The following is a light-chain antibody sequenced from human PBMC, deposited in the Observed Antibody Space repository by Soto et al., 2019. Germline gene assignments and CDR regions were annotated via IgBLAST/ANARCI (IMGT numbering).Light chain of an antibody. V-gene: IGKV3-15*01. J-gene: IGKJ4*01. CDR3: QQYDEWPLT. CDR1: QNVKTR. CDR2: DAF. Sequence: EKVMTQSPATLSVSPGERATLSCRASQNVKTRLAWYQQKPGQAPRLLIYDAFTRATGIPARFSGSASGTEFTFTISSLQSEDFAVYYCQQYDEWPLTFGGGTKVDIK.